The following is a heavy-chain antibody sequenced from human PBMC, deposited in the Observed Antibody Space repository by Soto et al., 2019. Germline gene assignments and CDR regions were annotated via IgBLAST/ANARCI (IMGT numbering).Heavy chain of an antibody. CDR2: INHSGST. CDR1: GGSFSGYY. CDR3: ARGLGGPFDY. J-gene: IGHJ4*02. Sequence: QVQLQQWGAGLLKPSETLSLTCAVYGGSFSGYYWSWIRQPPGKGLEWIGEINHSGSTNYNPSLKRRVTTSVDPAQHQFSLKLGSVTAADTAVYYCARGLGGPFDYWGQGTLVTVSS. V-gene: IGHV4-34*01.